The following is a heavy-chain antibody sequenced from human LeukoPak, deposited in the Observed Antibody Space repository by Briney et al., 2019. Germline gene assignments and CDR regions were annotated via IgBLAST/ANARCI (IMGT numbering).Heavy chain of an antibody. CDR1: GFTFSSTY. Sequence: GGSLRLSCAASGFTFSSTYMRWVRQAPGKGLEWVSVIYSDGGTYYADSVRGRFTISRDNSKNTLYLQMNSLRAEDTAVYYCATIVPDVVATLTFDYWGQGTLVTVSS. D-gene: IGHD2-15*01. CDR2: IYSDGGT. J-gene: IGHJ4*02. V-gene: IGHV3-66*01. CDR3: ATIVPDVVATLTFDY.